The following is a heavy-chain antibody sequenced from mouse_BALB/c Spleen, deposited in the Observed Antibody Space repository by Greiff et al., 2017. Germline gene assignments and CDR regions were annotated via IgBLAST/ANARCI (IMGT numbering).Heavy chain of an antibody. J-gene: IGHJ3*01. CDR2: ISSGSSTI. Sequence: EVQVVESGGGLVQPGGSRKLSCAASGFTFSSFGMHWVRQAPEKGLEWVAYISSGSSTIYYADTVKGRFTISRDNPKNTLFLQMTSLRSEDTAMYYCASYYSFAYWGQGTLVTVSA. D-gene: IGHD1-1*01. CDR1: GFTFSSFG. V-gene: IGHV5-17*02. CDR3: ASYYSFAY.